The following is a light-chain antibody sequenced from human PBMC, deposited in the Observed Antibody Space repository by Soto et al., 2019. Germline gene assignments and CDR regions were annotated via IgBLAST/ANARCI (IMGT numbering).Light chain of an antibody. CDR2: SNN. Sequence: QSVLTLPPSVSGAPGQRVTVSCTGSSSNIGAGYDVHWYQQLPGTAPKLLISSNNQRPSGVPDRFSGSKSGTSASLAISGLRSEDEADYYCAAWDDSLSGLYVFGTGTKVTVL. J-gene: IGLJ1*01. V-gene: IGLV1-40*01. CDR3: AAWDDSLSGLYV. CDR1: SSNIGAGYD.